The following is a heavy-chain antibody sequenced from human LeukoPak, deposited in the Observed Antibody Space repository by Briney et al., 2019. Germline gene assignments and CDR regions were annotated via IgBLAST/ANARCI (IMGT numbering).Heavy chain of an antibody. V-gene: IGHV1-18*01. J-gene: IGHJ6*03. CDR3: ARDRTVYMDV. D-gene: IGHD1-14*01. CDR2: ISGNNGNT. CDR1: GYTFTSYS. Sequence: GASVKVPCKASGYTFTSYSITWVRQAPGQGLEWVGWISGNNGNTFYAQKLQGRVTLTTDTSTRTAYLELRSLRSDDTAVYFCARDRTVYMDVWGKGTTVTVSS.